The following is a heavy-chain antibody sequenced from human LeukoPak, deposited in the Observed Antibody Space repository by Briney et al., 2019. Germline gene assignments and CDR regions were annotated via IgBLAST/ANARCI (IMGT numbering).Heavy chain of an antibody. Sequence: SQTLSLTCTVSGGSISSGGYYWSWIRQPPGKGLEWIGYIYHSGSTYYNPSLKSRVTISVDTSKNQFSLKLSSVTAADTAVYYCARGGSYHFDYWGQGTLVTVSS. CDR3: ARGGSYHFDY. V-gene: IGHV4-30-2*05. CDR2: IYHSGST. D-gene: IGHD1-26*01. CDR1: GGSISSGGYY. J-gene: IGHJ4*02.